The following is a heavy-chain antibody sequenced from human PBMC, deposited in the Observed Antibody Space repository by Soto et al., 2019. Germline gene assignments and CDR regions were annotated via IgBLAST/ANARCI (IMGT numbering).Heavy chain of an antibody. J-gene: IGHJ2*01. D-gene: IGHD4-17*01. V-gene: IGHV4-34*01. CDR3: TRERWDYGDPKWYFDL. CDR1: GVSFSGYY. CDR2: INHSGST. Sequence: SETLSLTCAVYGVSFSGYYWIWLRQPPGKGLEWIGEINHSGSTNYNPSLKSRVTISVDTSKNQFSLKLSSVTAEDTAVYYCTRERWDYGDPKWYFDLWGRGTLVTVSS.